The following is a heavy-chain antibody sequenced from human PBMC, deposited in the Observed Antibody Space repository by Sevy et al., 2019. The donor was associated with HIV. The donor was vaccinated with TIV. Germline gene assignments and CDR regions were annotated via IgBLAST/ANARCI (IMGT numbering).Heavy chain of an antibody. V-gene: IGHV3-7*01. J-gene: IGHJ6*02. CDR1: GFTFSSYW. CDR3: ARDRSGYSSSWYVAYYYYYYGMDV. CDR2: IKQDGSEK. D-gene: IGHD6-13*01. Sequence: GGSLRLSCAASGFTFSSYWMSWVRQAPGKGLEWVANIKQDGSEKYYVDSVKGRFTISRDNAKNSLYLQMNSLRAEDTAVYYCARDRSGYSSSWYVAYYYYYYGMDVWGQGTTVTVSS.